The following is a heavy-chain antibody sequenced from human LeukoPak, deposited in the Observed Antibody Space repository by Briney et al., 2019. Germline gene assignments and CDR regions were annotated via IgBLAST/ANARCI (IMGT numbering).Heavy chain of an antibody. V-gene: IGHV1-58*01. Sequence: SVKVSCKASGFTFTSSAVQWVRQARGQRLEWIGWIVVGSGNTNYAQKFQERVTITRDMSTSTAYMELSSLRSEDTAVYYCAAAVTCGDYTFDYWGQGTLVTVSS. CDR3: AAAVTCGDYTFDY. D-gene: IGHD4-17*01. CDR1: GFTFTSSA. J-gene: IGHJ4*02. CDR2: IVVGSGNT.